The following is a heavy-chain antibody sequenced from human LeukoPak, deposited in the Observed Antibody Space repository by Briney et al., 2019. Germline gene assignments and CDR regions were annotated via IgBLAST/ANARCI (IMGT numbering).Heavy chain of an antibody. CDR2: IIPILGIA. V-gene: IGHV1-69*04. D-gene: IGHD4-17*01. Sequence: WASVKVSCKASGGTFSSYAISWVRQAPGQGLEWMGRIIPILGIANYAQKFQGRVTITADKSTSTAYMELSSLRSDDTAVYYCARDEVRHDYGDSIDYWGQGTLVTVSS. CDR3: ARDEVRHDYGDSIDY. J-gene: IGHJ4*02. CDR1: GGTFSSYA.